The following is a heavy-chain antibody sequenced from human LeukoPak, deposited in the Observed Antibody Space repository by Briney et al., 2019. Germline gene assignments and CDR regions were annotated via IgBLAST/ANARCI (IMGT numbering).Heavy chain of an antibody. CDR2: IIPIFGTA. CDR3: ARDFMNYDSWSGYSTEKNWFDP. CDR1: GGTFSSYA. V-gene: IGHV1-69*01. D-gene: IGHD3-3*01. Sequence: VASVKVSCKASGGTFSSYAISWVRQAPGQGLEWMGGIIPIFGTANYAQKFQGRVTITADESTSTAYMELSSLRSEDTAVYYCARDFMNYDSWSGYSTEKNWFDPWGQGTLVTVSS. J-gene: IGHJ5*02.